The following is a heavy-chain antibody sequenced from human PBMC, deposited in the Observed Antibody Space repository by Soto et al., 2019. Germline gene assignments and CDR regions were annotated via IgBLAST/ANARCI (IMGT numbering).Heavy chain of an antibody. Sequence: QVQLVQSGAEVKKPGASVKVSCKASGYTFTSYGISWVRQAPGQGLEWMGWISAYNGNTNYAQKLQGRVTMTTDTSTSTAYMELRSLRSDDTAVYYCARERYDSSGYYSKADAFDIWGQGTMVTVSS. D-gene: IGHD3-22*01. CDR2: ISAYNGNT. CDR3: ARERYDSSGYYSKADAFDI. V-gene: IGHV1-18*01. CDR1: GYTFTSYG. J-gene: IGHJ3*02.